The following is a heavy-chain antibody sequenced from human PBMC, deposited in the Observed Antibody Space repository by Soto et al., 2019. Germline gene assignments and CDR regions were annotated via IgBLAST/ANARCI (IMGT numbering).Heavy chain of an antibody. CDR3: ATMIRGLIHWLDP. CDR1: GDTFSNFD. J-gene: IGHJ5*02. V-gene: IGHV1-8*01. CDR2: MYPNNGQT. Sequence: QVQLVQSGAEVKRPGASVKVSCKASGDTFSNFDFNWVRQATGQGPEWMGWMYPNNGQTAYARTFQGRVTMTWNSSTSTAYMELSSLTSEYTAVYYCATMIRGLIHWLDPWGQCTLVTVSS. D-gene: IGHD3-16*01.